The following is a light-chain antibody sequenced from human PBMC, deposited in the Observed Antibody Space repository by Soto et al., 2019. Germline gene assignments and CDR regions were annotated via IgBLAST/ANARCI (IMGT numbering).Light chain of an antibody. J-gene: IGKJ1*01. CDR2: KAS. CDR1: QSISSW. V-gene: IGKV1-5*03. CDR3: EEYYSYSRA. Sequence: DIQMTQSPSTLSASVGDRVTITCRASQSISSWLAWYQQKPRKAPKLLIYKASSLESGVPSRFSGSGSGTEFTLTISNLQTDDFATYYCEEYYSYSRAFGQGTKVEIK.